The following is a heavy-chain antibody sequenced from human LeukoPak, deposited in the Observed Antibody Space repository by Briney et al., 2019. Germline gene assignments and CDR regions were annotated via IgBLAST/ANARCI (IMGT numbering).Heavy chain of an antibody. CDR1: GGSLSSGSYY. CDR2: IYTSGST. CDR3: AREARLAYFDY. D-gene: IGHD6-6*01. J-gene: IGHJ4*02. V-gene: IGHV4-61*02. Sequence: PSETLSLTCTVSGGSLSSGSYYWSWIRQPAGKGLEWIGRIYTSGSTNYNPSLKSRVTISVDTSKNQFSLKLSSVTAADTAVYYCAREARLAYFDYWGQGTLVTVSS.